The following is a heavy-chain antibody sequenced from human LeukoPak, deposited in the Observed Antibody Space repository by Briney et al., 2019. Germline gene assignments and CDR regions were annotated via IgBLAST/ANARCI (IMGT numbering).Heavy chain of an antibody. Sequence: GGSLRLFCAASGFTFSSYGMHGVRQAPGKGLEWVAVISYDGSNKYYADSVKGRFTISRDNSKNTLYLQMNSLRAEDTAVYYCAKGDDSSGDFDYWGQGTLVTVSS. D-gene: IGHD3-22*01. J-gene: IGHJ4*02. CDR1: GFTFSSYG. V-gene: IGHV3-30*18. CDR3: AKGDDSSGDFDY. CDR2: ISYDGSNK.